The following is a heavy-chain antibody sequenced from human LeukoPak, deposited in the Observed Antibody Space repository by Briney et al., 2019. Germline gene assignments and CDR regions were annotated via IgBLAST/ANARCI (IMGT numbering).Heavy chain of an antibody. CDR2: IYYSGST. Sequence: SETLSLTCTVSGGSISSYYWSWIRQPPGKGLEWIGYIYYSGSTNYNPSLKSRVTISVDTSKNQFSLKLSSVTAADTAVYYCARAADSSGWTDYWGQGALVTVSS. V-gene: IGHV4-59*01. D-gene: IGHD6-19*01. J-gene: IGHJ4*02. CDR3: ARAADSSGWTDY. CDR1: GGSISSYY.